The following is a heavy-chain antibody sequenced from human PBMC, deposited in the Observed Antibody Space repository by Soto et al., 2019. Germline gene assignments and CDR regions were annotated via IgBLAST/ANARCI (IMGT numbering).Heavy chain of an antibody. J-gene: IGHJ6*02. V-gene: IGHV1-69*06. CDR3: ARNTLDCSSTSCYTTNGMDV. D-gene: IGHD2-2*02. CDR1: GGTFSSYA. Sequence: SVKVSCKASGGTFSSYAMSWVRQAPGQGLEWMGGIIPIFGTANYAQKFQGRVTITADKSTSTAYMELSSLRSEDTAVYYCARNTLDCSSTSCYTTNGMDVWGQGTTVT. CDR2: IIPIFGTA.